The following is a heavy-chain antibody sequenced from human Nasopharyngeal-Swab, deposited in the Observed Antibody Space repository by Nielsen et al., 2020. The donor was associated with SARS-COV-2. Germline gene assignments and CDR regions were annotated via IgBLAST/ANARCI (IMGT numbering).Heavy chain of an antibody. J-gene: IGHJ4*02. Sequence: WIRQPPEKGLEWVAVISYDGSNKYYADSVKGRFTISRDNSKNTLYLQMNSLRAEDTAVYYCARDLSYYDSSGYPGDYWGQGTLVTVSS. CDR2: ISYDGSNK. CDR3: ARDLSYYDSSGYPGDY. V-gene: IGHV3-30-3*01. D-gene: IGHD3-22*01.